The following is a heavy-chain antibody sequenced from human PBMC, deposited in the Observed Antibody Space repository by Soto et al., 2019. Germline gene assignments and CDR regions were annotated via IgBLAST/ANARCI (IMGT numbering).Heavy chain of an antibody. CDR2: ISYGGDNK. J-gene: IGHJ4*02. CDR1: GFIFSDYA. V-gene: IGHV3-30*09. D-gene: IGHD6-13*01. Sequence: QVQLVESGGGVVQPGRSLRLSCAASGFIFSDYAMHWVRQAPGKGLEWVAVISYGGDNKYYADSVRGRFAISRDNLKNTLDLQMNSLNPEDTAVYHCAKARHSTSWYGPEADFWGQGTLVTVSS. CDR3: AKARHSTSWYGPEADF.